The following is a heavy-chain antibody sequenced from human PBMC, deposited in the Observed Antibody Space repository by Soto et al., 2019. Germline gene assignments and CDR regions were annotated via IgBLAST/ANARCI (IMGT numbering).Heavy chain of an antibody. Sequence: ASVKVSCKPSGYSFTGYRLHWVRQAPGQGLEWMGWLNPENGDTSYAQKCRDRVTMTSDTSITTAYMDLSRLTSDDTATYYCVSDMVATMDDVYYYAVVVWGQGTTVTVSS. J-gene: IGHJ6*02. CDR3: VSDMVATMDDVYYYAVVV. CDR2: LNPENGDT. V-gene: IGHV1-2*02. CDR1: GYSFTGYR. D-gene: IGHD5-12*01.